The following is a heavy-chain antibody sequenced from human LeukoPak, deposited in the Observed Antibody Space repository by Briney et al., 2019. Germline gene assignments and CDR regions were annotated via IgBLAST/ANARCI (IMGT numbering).Heavy chain of an antibody. CDR2: ISGSGGST. V-gene: IGHV3-23*01. Sequence: PGGSLRLSCAASGFTFTNYGMSWVRQAPGKGLEWVSAISGSGGSTDYGDSVKGRFTISRDNSKNTLYLRMNSLRAEDTAVYYCARMGYSSSLPDYWGQGTLVTVSS. D-gene: IGHD6-6*01. J-gene: IGHJ4*02. CDR1: GFTFTNYG. CDR3: ARMGYSSSLPDY.